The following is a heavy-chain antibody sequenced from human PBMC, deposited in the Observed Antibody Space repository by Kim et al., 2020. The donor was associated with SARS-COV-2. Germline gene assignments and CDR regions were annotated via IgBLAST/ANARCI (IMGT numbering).Heavy chain of an antibody. Sequence: ASVTVSCKASGYTFTSQGITWVRQAPGQGPEWMGWISPLNGKTKFAQKFEGRVVMTRETSTTTVEMELRSLTSDDTAVYYCARDGGVTRGIDVWGQGTPV. D-gene: IGHD3-16*01. CDR2: ISPLNGKT. J-gene: IGHJ6*01. CDR1: GYTFTSQG. CDR3: ARDGGVTRGIDV. V-gene: IGHV1-18*01.